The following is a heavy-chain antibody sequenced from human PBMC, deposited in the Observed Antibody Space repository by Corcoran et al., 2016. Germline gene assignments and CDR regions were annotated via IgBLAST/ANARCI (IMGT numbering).Heavy chain of an antibody. V-gene: IGHV3-7*01. CDR2: IKGGENEK. CDR3: GRSSGNDY. CDR1: GFAFDTYW. D-gene: IGHD2-15*01. J-gene: IGHJ4*02. Sequence: EVQLVESGGGLVQPGGSLRLSCAASGFAFDTYWMNWVRQAPGKGLEWVANIKGGENEKYYVDSVKGRFTISRDNGKNLVYLQMNSLRTEDPAFYYWGRSSGNDYWGQGTRVTVSS.